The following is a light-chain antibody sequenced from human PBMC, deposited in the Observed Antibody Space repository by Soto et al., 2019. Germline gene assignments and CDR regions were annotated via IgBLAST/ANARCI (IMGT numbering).Light chain of an antibody. V-gene: IGKV3-20*01. J-gene: IGKJ1*01. CDR1: QSVSSSF. CDR2: GAS. Sequence: EIMLTQSPGTLSLSPGEMANLSCRASQSVSSSFLAWYQQKPGQAPRLLLYGASIRATGIPDRFSGSGSGTDFALTISSLEPEDFAMYFCQHDGTWLWMFGHGNKVEIK. CDR3: QHDGTWLWM.